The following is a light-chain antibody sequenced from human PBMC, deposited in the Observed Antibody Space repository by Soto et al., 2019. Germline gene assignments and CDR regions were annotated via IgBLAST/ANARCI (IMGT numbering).Light chain of an antibody. CDR1: QSISSW. J-gene: IGKJ4*01. CDR2: DAS. V-gene: IGKV1-5*01. CDR3: QQYNSYPLT. Sequence: DIQMTQSPSTLSASVGDRVTITCRASQSISSWLAWYQQKPGKAPKLLIYDASSLESGVPSRCSGSGSGTEFTLTISSLQPDDFETYYCQQYNSYPLTFGGGTKVEIK.